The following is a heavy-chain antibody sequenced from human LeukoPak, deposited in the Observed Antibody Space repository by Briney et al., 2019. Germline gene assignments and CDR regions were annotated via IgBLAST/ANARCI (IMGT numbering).Heavy chain of an antibody. V-gene: IGHV1-69*04. CDR2: LIPIVDVA. J-gene: IGHJ4*02. Sequence: SVRVSCKASGDTFSSYAFNWVRQAPGQRPEWMGRLIPIVDVANYAPKFPDRVTMTADTATSTAYMELTSLRSEDTAVYYCARGGIGLGYWGQGTLVTVSS. D-gene: IGHD3-3*02. CDR3: ARGGIGLGY. CDR1: GDTFSSYA.